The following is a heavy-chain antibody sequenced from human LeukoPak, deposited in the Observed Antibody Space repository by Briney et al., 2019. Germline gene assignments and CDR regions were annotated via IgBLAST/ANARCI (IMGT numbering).Heavy chain of an antibody. V-gene: IGHV3-9*01. CDR1: GFTFDNYA. Sequence: GGSLRLSCSASGFTFDNYAMHWVRQAPMKGLEWVASINWRSDEIGYADSVKGRFTISRDNAKNSLYLQMYSLRAEDTAVYYCAKIPYGDYVLDYYYYMDVWGKGTTVTISS. J-gene: IGHJ6*03. CDR3: AKIPYGDYVLDYYYYMDV. CDR2: INWRSDEI. D-gene: IGHD4-17*01.